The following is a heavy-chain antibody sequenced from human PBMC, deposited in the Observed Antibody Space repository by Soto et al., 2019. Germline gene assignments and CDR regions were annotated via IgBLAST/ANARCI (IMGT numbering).Heavy chain of an antibody. CDR3: ARRVTEGRDNSFDY. Sequence: WASVKVSCKASGGTFSSYAISWVRQAPGQGLEWMGGIIPIFGTANYAQKFQGRVTITADESTSTAYMELSSLRSEDTAVYYCARRVTEGRDNSFDYWGQGTLVTVSS. D-gene: IGHD2-15*01. V-gene: IGHV1-69*13. J-gene: IGHJ4*02. CDR1: GGTFSSYA. CDR2: IIPIFGTA.